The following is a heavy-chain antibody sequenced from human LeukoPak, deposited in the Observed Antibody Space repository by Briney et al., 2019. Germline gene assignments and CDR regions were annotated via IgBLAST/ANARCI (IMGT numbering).Heavy chain of an antibody. V-gene: IGHV3-23*01. Sequence: PGGSLRLSCAASGFTFSSYAMSWVRQAPGKGLEWVSAISGSGGSTYYADSVKGRFTISRDNSKNTLYLQMNRLRSDDTAVYYCARASPMRWLQGLDPWGQGTLVTVSS. CDR1: GFTFSSYA. J-gene: IGHJ5*02. D-gene: IGHD5-24*01. CDR2: ISGSGGST. CDR3: ARASPMRWLQGLDP.